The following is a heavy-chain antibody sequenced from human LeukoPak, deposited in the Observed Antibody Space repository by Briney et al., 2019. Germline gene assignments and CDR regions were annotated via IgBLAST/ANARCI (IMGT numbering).Heavy chain of an antibody. CDR2: IYYSGTT. CDR3: ARESNYYGSGTGWFDP. Sequence: SETLSLTCTVSGGTISSSSYYWGWTRQPPGKGPEWVGSIYYSGTTYYNPSLKSRVTISVDTSKNQFSLRLSSVTAADTAVYYCARESNYYGSGTGWFDPWGQGTLVTVSS. V-gene: IGHV4-39*07. J-gene: IGHJ5*02. D-gene: IGHD3-10*01. CDR1: GGTISSSSYY.